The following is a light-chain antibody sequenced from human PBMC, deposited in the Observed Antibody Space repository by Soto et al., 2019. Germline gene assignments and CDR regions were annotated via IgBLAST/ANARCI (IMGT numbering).Light chain of an antibody. CDR1: QDVSRY. CDR2: AAS. CDR3: QQLSYYPRT. V-gene: IGKV1-9*01. Sequence: IQMTQSPSSLSATVGDRVTITCRASQDVSRYLVWYQQKPGRAPELLIYAASTLQSGVPLRFSGSGSGTEFTLTISSLQPEDFATYYCQQLSYYPRTFGQGTKVDI. J-gene: IGKJ2*01.